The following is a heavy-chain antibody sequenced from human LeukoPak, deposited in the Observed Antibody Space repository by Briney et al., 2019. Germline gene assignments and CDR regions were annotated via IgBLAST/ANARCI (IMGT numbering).Heavy chain of an antibody. CDR2: ISGSGGST. CDR3: ARVWGSYYYYMDA. J-gene: IGHJ6*03. V-gene: IGHV3-23*01. CDR1: GFTFSSYA. Sequence: TGGSLRLSCAAPGFTFSSYAMSWVRQAPGKGLEWVSAISGSGGSTYYADSVKGRFTISRDNSKNTLYLQMNSLRAEDTAVYYCARVWGSYYYYMDAWGKGTTVTVSS. D-gene: IGHD3-16*01.